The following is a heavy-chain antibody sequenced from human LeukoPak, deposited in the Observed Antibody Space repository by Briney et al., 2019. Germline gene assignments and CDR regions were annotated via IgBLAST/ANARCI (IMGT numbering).Heavy chain of an antibody. J-gene: IGHJ4*02. CDR2: INTNTGNP. CDR1: GYTFTGYY. D-gene: IGHD3-22*01. Sequence: ASVKVSCKASGYTFTGYYMHWVRQAPGQGLEWMGWINTNTGNPTYAQGFTGRFVFSLDTSVSTAYLQISSLEAEDTAVYYCARTYYYDSSGYSFDYWGQGTLVTVSS. CDR3: ARTYYYDSSGYSFDY. V-gene: IGHV7-4-1*02.